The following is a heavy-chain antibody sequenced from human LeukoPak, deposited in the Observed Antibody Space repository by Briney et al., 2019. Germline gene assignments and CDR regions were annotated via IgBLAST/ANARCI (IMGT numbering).Heavy chain of an antibody. Sequence: ASVKVSCKASGYTFTSYYMHWVRQAPGQGLEWMGIINPSGGSTSYAQKFQGRVTMTRDTSISTAYMELSRLRSNDTAVYYCASGACLTTSCYHTYNWFDPWGQGTLVTVSS. J-gene: IGHJ5*02. V-gene: IGHV1-46*01. D-gene: IGHD2-2*01. CDR2: INPSGGST. CDR3: ASGACLTTSCYHTYNWFDP. CDR1: GYTFTSYY.